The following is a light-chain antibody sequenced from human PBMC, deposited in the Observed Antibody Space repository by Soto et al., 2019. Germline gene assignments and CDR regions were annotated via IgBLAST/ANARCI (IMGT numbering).Light chain of an antibody. CDR3: QSYDSSLSAYVV. CDR1: SSNLGADYD. V-gene: IGLV1-40*01. Sequence: QSVLTQPPSVSGAPGQRVTISCTGSSSNLGADYDVHWYRQLPGTAPKLLIYGNNDRPSGAPDRFSGSKSGTSASLAITGLQAEDEADYYCQSYDSSLSAYVVFGGGTKLTVL. J-gene: IGLJ2*01. CDR2: GNN.